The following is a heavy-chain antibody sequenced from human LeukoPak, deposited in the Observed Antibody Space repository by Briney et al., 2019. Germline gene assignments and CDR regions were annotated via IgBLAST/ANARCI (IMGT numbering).Heavy chain of an antibody. D-gene: IGHD1-1*01. CDR2: IGIDSGNT. CDR3: ARDHNYAFDN. CDR1: GFPFIEYS. J-gene: IGHJ4*02. V-gene: IGHV3-48*01. Sequence: EGSLRLSCTASGFPFIEYSMNWVRQVPGKGLEWIAYIGIDSGNTKYADSVRGRFTISADKTKNSLYLQMNSLRVDDTAVYYCARDHNYAFDNWGQGTLVSVAS.